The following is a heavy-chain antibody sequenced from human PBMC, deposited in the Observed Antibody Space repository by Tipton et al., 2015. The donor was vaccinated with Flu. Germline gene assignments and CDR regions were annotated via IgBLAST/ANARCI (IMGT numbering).Heavy chain of an antibody. CDR3: ARDVGPQIKVTGGMDV. J-gene: IGHJ6*02. CDR2: IYYTGST. Sequence: TLSLTCTVSGGSIRSSTDFRAWIRQSPGKGLEWIGTIYYTGSTYYNVSLKSRVTISVDTSKNQFSLKLSSVTAADTAVYYCARDVGPQIKVTGGMDVWGQGTTVTVSS. CDR1: GGSIRSSTDF. V-gene: IGHV4-39*07. D-gene: IGHD2-21*02.